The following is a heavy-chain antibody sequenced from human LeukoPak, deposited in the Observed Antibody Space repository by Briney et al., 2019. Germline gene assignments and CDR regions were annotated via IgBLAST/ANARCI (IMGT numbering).Heavy chain of an antibody. V-gene: IGHV3-21*01. CDR3: ARDKSTAMANFDY. D-gene: IGHD5-18*01. CDR2: ISSSSSYI. Sequence: GGSLRLSCAASGFTFSSYSMNWVRQAPGKGLEWVSSISSSSSYIYYADSVKGRFTISRDNAKNSLYLQMYSLRAEDTAVYYCARDKSTAMANFDYWGQGTLVTVSS. J-gene: IGHJ4*02. CDR1: GFTFSSYS.